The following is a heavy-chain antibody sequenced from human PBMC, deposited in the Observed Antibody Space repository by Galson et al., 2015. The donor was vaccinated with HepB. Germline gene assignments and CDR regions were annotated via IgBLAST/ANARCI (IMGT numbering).Heavy chain of an antibody. V-gene: IGHV3-23*01. CDR1: GFTFSSHA. CDR3: AKHMPSGWSFDY. D-gene: IGHD6-19*01. CDR2: TSASGGST. Sequence: SLRLSCAASGFTFSSHAMSWVRQSPGKGLEWVSGTSASGGSTYYADSVKGRFTISRDNSKNMLYLQMNSLRAEDTAVYYCAKHMPSGWSFDYWGQGTLVIVSS. J-gene: IGHJ4*02.